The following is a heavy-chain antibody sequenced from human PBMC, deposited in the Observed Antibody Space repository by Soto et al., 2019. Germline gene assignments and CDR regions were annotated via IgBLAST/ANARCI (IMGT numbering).Heavy chain of an antibody. CDR2: INAGNGNT. V-gene: IGHV1-3*01. Sequence: QVPLVQSGAEVKKPGASVKVSCKASGYTFTSYAMHWVRQAPGQRLEWMGWINAGNGNTKYSQKFQGRVTITRDTSASRAYMEVSSLRSEDTAVYYCARGDYYDIHDYWGQGTLVTVSS. J-gene: IGHJ4*02. D-gene: IGHD3-22*01. CDR1: GYTFTSYA. CDR3: ARGDYYDIHDY.